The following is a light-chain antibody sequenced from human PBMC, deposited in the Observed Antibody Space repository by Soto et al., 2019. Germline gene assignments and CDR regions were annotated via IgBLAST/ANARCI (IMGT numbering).Light chain of an antibody. Sequence: EIVMTQSPATLSMSPGETATLSCRASQSVSNNLVWYQQKPGQAPRLLMYGSSIRATGIPARFSGSGSGTEFTLTITSLQPDDFATYSCQQYDSYSWTFGQGTKVDI. CDR1: QSVSNN. CDR3: QQYDSYSWT. V-gene: IGKV3-15*01. CDR2: GSS. J-gene: IGKJ1*01.